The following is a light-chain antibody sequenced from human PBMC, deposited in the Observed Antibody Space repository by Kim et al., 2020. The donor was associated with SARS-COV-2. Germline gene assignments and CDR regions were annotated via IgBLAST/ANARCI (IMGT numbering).Light chain of an antibody. CDR2: QDN. CDR1: KLGDKY. Sequence: SYELTQPPSVSVSPGQTASITCSGDKLGDKYTCWYQQKPGQSPVLVIYQDNKRPSGIPERFSGSNSGNTATLTISGTQAMDEADYFCQAWVSGTVVFGGG. J-gene: IGLJ2*01. V-gene: IGLV3-1*01. CDR3: QAWVSGTVV.